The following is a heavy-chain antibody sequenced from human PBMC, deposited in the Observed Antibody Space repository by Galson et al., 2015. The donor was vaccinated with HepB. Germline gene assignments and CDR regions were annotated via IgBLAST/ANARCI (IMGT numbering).Heavy chain of an antibody. D-gene: IGHD6-13*01. CDR3: ARELAAAGPTRWFDP. V-gene: IGHV3-66*02. CDR1: GFTVSSNY. CDR2: IYSGGST. Sequence: SLRLSCAASGFTVSSNYMSWVRQAPGKGLEWVSVIYSGGSTYYADSVKGRFTISRDNSKNTLYLQMNSLRAEDTAVYYCARELAAAGPTRWFDPWGQGTLVTVSS. J-gene: IGHJ5*02.